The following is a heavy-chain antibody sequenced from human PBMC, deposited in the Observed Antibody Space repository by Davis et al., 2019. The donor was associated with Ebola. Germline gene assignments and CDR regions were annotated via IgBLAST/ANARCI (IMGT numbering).Heavy chain of an antibody. J-gene: IGHJ6*02. Sequence: PGGSLRLSCTVSGGSISSYYWSWIRQPAGKGLEWIGRIYTSGSTNYNPSLKSRITMSVDTSKNQFSLKLSSVTAADTAVYYCARDLPFFGVVGYYYYGMDVWGQGTTVTVSS. V-gene: IGHV4-4*07. D-gene: IGHD3-3*01. CDR1: GGSISSYY. CDR3: ARDLPFFGVVGYYYYGMDV. CDR2: IYTSGST.